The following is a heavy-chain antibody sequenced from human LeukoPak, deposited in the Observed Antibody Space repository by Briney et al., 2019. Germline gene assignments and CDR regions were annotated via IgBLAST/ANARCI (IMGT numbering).Heavy chain of an antibody. J-gene: IGHJ4*02. V-gene: IGHV4-39*01. CDR2: IYYSGTT. Sequence: SETLSLTCSVSGGSIRSSSFYWGWIRQPPGKGLEWIGSIYYSGTTYYNPSLRSRVTISVDTSKSQFSLRLSAVSAEDTAVYYCASPRIGAAGIDFWGQGTLVTVSS. CDR1: GGSIRSSSFY. CDR3: ASPRIGAAGIDF. D-gene: IGHD6-13*01.